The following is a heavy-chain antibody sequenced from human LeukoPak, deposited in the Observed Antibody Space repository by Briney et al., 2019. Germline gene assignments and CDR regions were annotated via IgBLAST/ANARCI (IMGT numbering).Heavy chain of an antibody. V-gene: IGHV4-31*03. J-gene: IGHJ3*02. D-gene: IGHD3-10*01. CDR1: GGSISSGGYY. CDR3: ARVSAGDAFDI. CDR2: IYYSGST. Sequence: SQTLSLTCTVSGGSISSGGYYWSWIRQHPGKGLEWIGYIYYSGSTYYNPSLKSRVTISVDTSKNQFSLKLSSVTAAGAAGYCCARVSAGDAFDIWGQGTMVTVSS.